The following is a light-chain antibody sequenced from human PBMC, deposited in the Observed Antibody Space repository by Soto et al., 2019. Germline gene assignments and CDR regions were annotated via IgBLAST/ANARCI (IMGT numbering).Light chain of an antibody. V-gene: IGLV2-8*01. Sequence: QSALTQPRSVSGSPGQSVTISCTGTSSDVGGYNFVSWYQQNPGKAPKLMIYEVTKRPSGVPDRFSGSKSGNTASLTVSGLQAEDEADYYCSSYAGSNNLVFGGGTKVTVL. CDR1: SSDVGGYNF. CDR2: EVT. CDR3: SSYAGSNNLV. J-gene: IGLJ3*02.